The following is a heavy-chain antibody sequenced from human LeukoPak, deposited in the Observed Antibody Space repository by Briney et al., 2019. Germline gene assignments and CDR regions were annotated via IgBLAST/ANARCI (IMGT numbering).Heavy chain of an antibody. D-gene: IGHD1-14*01. J-gene: IGHJ5*02. CDR1: GYTFIDYY. CDR3: ARDHLLFRQPPNWFDP. V-gene: IGHV1-2*02. CDR2: INPNSGGT. Sequence: ASVKVSRKASGYTFIDYYMHWVRQAPGQGLEWMGWINPNSGGTNYAQNFQGRVTMTSDTSISTAYMELSRLRSDDTAVYYCARDHLLFRQPPNWFDPWGQGTLVTVSS.